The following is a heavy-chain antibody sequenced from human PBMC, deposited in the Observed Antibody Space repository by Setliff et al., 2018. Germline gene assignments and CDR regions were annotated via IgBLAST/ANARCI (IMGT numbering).Heavy chain of an antibody. CDR2: INSSGGSA. J-gene: IGHJ4*02. CDR1: GYAFINFY. CDR3: AGVDVLTASPF. V-gene: IGHV1-46*01. D-gene: IGHD3-9*01. Sequence: ASVKVSCKTSGYAFINFYMYWVRQAPGQGLEWMGIINSSGGSASYAPQFQGRITMTRDTSTSTVYMDLSRLTSDDTASYYCAGVDVLTASPFWGLGTRVTVSS.